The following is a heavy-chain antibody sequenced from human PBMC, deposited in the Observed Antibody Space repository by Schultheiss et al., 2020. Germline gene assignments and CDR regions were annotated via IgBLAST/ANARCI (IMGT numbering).Heavy chain of an antibody. Sequence: GGSLRLSCAASGFTFDDYAMHWVRQAPGKGLEWVSGISWNSGSIGYADSVKGRFTISRDNAKNSLYLQMNSLRAEDTAVYYCASAVAAPYYYYYGMDVWGQGTTVTVSS. J-gene: IGHJ6*02. D-gene: IGHD6-19*01. CDR2: ISWNSGSI. CDR1: GFTFDDYA. V-gene: IGHV3-9*01. CDR3: ASAVAAPYYYYYGMDV.